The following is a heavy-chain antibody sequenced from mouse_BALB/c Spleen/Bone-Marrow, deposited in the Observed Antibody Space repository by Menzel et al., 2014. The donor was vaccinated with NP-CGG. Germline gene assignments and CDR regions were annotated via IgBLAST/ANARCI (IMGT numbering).Heavy chain of an antibody. V-gene: IGHV1S29*02. Sequence: DVPLQESGPELVKPGASVKISCKASGYTFTDYNMHWVKQSHGRSLEWIGYIYPYNGGTGYNQKFKSKATLTVDNSSSTAYMELRSLTSEDSAVYYCARGWLLSWFAYWGQGTLVTVSA. CDR2: IYPYNGGT. CDR1: GYTFTDYN. CDR3: ARGWLLSWFAY. J-gene: IGHJ3*01. D-gene: IGHD2-3*01.